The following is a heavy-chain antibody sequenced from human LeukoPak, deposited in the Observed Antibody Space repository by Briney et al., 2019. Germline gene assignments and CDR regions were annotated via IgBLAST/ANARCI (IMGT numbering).Heavy chain of an antibody. CDR3: ASDTYYDILTGLVFDP. J-gene: IGHJ5*02. D-gene: IGHD3-9*01. CDR1: GFTFSSYS. Sequence: GGSLRLSCAASGFTFSSYSMNWVRQAPGKGLEWVSSISSSSSYIYYADSVKGRFTISRDNAKNSLYLQMNSLRAEDTAVYYCASDTYYDILTGLVFDPWGQGTLVTVSS. CDR2: ISSSSSYI. V-gene: IGHV3-21*01.